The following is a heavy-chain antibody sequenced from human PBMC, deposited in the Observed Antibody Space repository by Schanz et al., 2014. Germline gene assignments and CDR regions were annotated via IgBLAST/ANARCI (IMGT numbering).Heavy chain of an antibody. V-gene: IGHV1-18*01. CDR3: ARDAADFYDILTEEDY. D-gene: IGHD3-9*01. J-gene: IGHJ4*02. CDR2: ISAYNGNT. Sequence: QVQLVQSGAEVKKPGASVKVSCKASGYTFTSYGISWVRQAPGQGLEWMGWISAYNGNTKYPQKLQGRVTMTTDTCASAAYMELRSLRSDDTAVYYCARDAADFYDILTEEDYWGQGTLVTVSS. CDR1: GYTFTSYG.